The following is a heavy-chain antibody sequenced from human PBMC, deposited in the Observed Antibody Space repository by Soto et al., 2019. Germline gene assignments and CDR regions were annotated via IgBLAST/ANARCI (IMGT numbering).Heavy chain of an antibody. CDR3: AILPGDSWGYFDY. D-gene: IGHD2-21*02. Sequence: EVQLLESGGGLVQRGGSLRLSCAASGFTFSSYAMSWVRQAPGKGLERDSAITSSGGIIYYADSVKGRFTISRDNSKNTLDLQMHSLGAEDTAVYFCAILPGDSWGYFDYWGQGTLVTVSS. J-gene: IGHJ4*02. CDR2: ITSSGGII. CDR1: GFTFSSYA. V-gene: IGHV3-23*01.